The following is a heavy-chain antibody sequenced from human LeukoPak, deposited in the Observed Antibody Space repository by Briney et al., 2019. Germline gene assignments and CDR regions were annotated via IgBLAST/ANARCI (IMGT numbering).Heavy chain of an antibody. D-gene: IGHD3-3*01. V-gene: IGHV3-48*01. CDR3: AKDRGPYDFWSGYYQY. J-gene: IGHJ4*02. CDR1: GFTFSVYG. Sequence: GGSLRLSCAASGFTFSVYGMNWVRQAPGKGLEWISYISGSTSTINYADSVKGRFTISRDNSKNTLYLQMNSLRAEDTAVYYCAKDRGPYDFWSGYYQYWGQGTLVTVSS. CDR2: ISGSTSTI.